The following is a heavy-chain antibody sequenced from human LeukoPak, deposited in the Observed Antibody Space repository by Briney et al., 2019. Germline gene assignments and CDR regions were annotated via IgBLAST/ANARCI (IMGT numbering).Heavy chain of an antibody. CDR2: ISSSGSTI. J-gene: IGHJ4*02. CDR3: AKVGYSVAASGKVDY. CDR1: GFTFSSYE. Sequence: GGSLRLSCAASGFTFSSYEMNWVRQAPGKGLEWVSYISSSGSTIYYADSVKGRFTISRDNAKNSLYLQMNSLRAEDTAVYYCAKVGYSVAASGKVDYWGQGTLVTVSS. D-gene: IGHD6-13*01. V-gene: IGHV3-48*03.